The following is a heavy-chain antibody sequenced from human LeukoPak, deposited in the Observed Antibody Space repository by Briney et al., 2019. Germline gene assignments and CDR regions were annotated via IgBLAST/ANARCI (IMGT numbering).Heavy chain of an antibody. Sequence: GSLRLSCTASGFNFRNAWMCWVRQPPGKGLEWIGEINHSGSTNYNPSLKSRVTISVDTSKNQFSLKLSSVTAADTAVYYCARGRSSGWYFDYWGQGTLVTVSS. J-gene: IGHJ4*02. CDR1: GFNFRNAW. CDR3: ARGRSSGWYFDY. D-gene: IGHD6-19*01. CDR2: INHSGST. V-gene: IGHV4-34*01.